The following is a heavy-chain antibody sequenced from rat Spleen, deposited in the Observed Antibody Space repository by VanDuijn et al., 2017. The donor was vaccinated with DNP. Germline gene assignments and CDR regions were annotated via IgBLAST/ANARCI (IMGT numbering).Heavy chain of an antibody. CDR3: ARHRTIMPYYYVMDA. V-gene: IGHV5-17*01. D-gene: IGHD1-12*01. CDR2: IIHDGSRT. Sequence: EVQLVESGGGLVQPGRSLKLSCAASGLTFSDYAMAWVRQAPKKGLEWVATIIHDGSRTYYGDSVKGRFTMSRDNAESTLYLQIHSLRSEDTATYYCARHRTIMPYYYVMDAWGQGASVTVSS. CDR1: GLTFSDYA. J-gene: IGHJ4*01.